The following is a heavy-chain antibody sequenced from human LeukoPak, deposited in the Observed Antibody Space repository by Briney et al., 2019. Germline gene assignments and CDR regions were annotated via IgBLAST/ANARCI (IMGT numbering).Heavy chain of an antibody. Sequence: PGGSLRLSCAASGFTFSSFGMHWVRQAPGKGLEWVAVIWYDASNKYYADSVKGRFTISRDNAKNTLYLQMSSLRAEDTAVYYCARVTSVTGTIFDSWGQGTLVTVSS. CDR2: IWYDASNK. J-gene: IGHJ4*02. CDR3: ARVTSVTGTIFDS. V-gene: IGHV3-33*01. CDR1: GFTFSSFG. D-gene: IGHD1-7*01.